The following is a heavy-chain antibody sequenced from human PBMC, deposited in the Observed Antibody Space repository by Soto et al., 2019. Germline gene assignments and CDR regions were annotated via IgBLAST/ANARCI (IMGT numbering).Heavy chain of an antibody. CDR3: ARALYDFWSGSHYNWFDP. CDR2: INPSGGST. Sequence: GASVKVSCKVSGYTLTELSMHWVRQAPGQGLEWMGIINPSGGSTSYAQKFQGRVTMTRDTSTSTVYMELSSLRSEDTAVYYCARALYDFWSGSHYNWFDPWGQGTLVTVSS. V-gene: IGHV1-46*01. CDR1: GYTLTELS. D-gene: IGHD3-3*01. J-gene: IGHJ5*02.